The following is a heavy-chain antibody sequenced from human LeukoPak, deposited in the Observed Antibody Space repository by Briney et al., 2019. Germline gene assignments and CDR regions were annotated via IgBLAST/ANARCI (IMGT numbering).Heavy chain of an antibody. V-gene: IGHV3-23*01. Sequence: PGGSLRLSCAASGFTFSSYAMSWVRQAPGKGLEWVSAISGSGGSTYYADSVKGRFTISRDNSKNTLYLQMNSLRAEDTAVYYCAKDTFGVYYYYGMDVWGQGTTVTVSS. D-gene: IGHD3-10*01. CDR2: ISGSGGST. CDR3: AKDTFGVYYYYGMDV. J-gene: IGHJ6*02. CDR1: GFTFSSYA.